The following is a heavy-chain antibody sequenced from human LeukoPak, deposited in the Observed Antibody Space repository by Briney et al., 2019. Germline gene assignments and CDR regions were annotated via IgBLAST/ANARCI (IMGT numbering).Heavy chain of an antibody. CDR2: IYYSGST. CDR1: GGSISSSSYY. J-gene: IGHJ3*02. CDR3: ARDIGDTAMVFGAFDI. V-gene: IGHV4-39*07. Sequence: SETLSLTCTVSGGSISSSSYYWGWIRQPPGKGLEWIGSIYYSGSTYYNPSLKSRVTISVDTSKNQFSLKLSSVTAADTAVYYCARDIGDTAMVFGAFDIWGQGTMVTVSS. D-gene: IGHD5-18*01.